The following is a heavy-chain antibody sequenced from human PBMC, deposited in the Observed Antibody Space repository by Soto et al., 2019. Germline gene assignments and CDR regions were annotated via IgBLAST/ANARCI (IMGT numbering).Heavy chain of an antibody. CDR3: TTPSSIAVAGTLEYFDL. D-gene: IGHD6-19*01. CDR2: IKSKTDGGTT. CDR1: SVSNAW. J-gene: IGHJ2*01. V-gene: IGHV3-15*07. Sequence: SVSNAWMNWVRQAPGKGREWVGRIKSKTDGGTTDYAAPVKGRFTISRDDSKNTLYLQMNSLKTEDTAVYYCTTPSSIAVAGTLEYFDLWGRGTLVTVSS.